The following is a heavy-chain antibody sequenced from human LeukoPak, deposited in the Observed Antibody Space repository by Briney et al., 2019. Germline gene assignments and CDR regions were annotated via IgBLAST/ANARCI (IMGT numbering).Heavy chain of an antibody. J-gene: IGHJ2*01. CDR1: GGSISSSSYY. CDR3: ARVNYDFWSGYYSWYFDL. V-gene: IGHV4-39*07. CDR2: IYYSGST. D-gene: IGHD3-3*01. Sequence: SETLSLTCTVSGGSISSSSYYWGWIRQPPGKGLEWIGSIYYSGSTYYNPSLKSRVTISVDTSKNQFSLKLSSVTAADPAVYYCARVNYDFWSGYYSWYFDLWGRGTLVTVSS.